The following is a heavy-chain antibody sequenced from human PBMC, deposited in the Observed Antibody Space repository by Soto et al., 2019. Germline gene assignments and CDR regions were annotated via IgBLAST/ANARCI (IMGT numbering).Heavy chain of an antibody. CDR2: IWYDGSNK. V-gene: IGHV3-33*01. CDR1: GFTFSSYG. D-gene: IGHD1-26*01. CDR3: ARDQSGSYLGDYYYYGMDV. Sequence: GGSLRLSCAASGFTFSSYGMHWVRQAPGKGLEWVAVIWYDGSNKYYADSVKGRFTISRDNSRNTLYLQMNSLRAEDTAVYYCARDQSGSYLGDYYYYGMDVWGQGTTVTVS. J-gene: IGHJ6*02.